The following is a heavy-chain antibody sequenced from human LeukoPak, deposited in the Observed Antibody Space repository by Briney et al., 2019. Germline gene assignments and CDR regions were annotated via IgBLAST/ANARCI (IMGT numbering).Heavy chain of an antibody. V-gene: IGHV3-74*01. D-gene: IGHD6-13*01. Sequence: PGGSLRLSCAASGFTFSTYWMHWVRQAPGKGLVWVSRVNGDGSSTNYADSVKGRFTISRDNAKNTLYLQMNSLRAEDTAVYYCARDGIAAVDFDYWDQGILVTVSS. CDR2: VNGDGSST. CDR3: ARDGIAAVDFDY. CDR1: GFTFSTYW. J-gene: IGHJ4*02.